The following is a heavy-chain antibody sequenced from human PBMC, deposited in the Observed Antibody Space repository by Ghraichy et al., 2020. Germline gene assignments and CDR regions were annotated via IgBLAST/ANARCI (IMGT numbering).Heavy chain of an antibody. V-gene: IGHV1-69*04. CDR1: GGTFSSYA. Sequence: SVKVSCKASGGTFSSYAISWVRQAPGQGLEWMGRIIPILGIANYAQKFQGRVTITADKSTSTAYMELSSLRSEDTAVYYCARGVRIQLWLLGGTSRNWFDPWGQGTLVTVSS. J-gene: IGHJ5*02. CDR2: IIPILGIA. CDR3: ARGVRIQLWLLGGTSRNWFDP. D-gene: IGHD5-18*01.